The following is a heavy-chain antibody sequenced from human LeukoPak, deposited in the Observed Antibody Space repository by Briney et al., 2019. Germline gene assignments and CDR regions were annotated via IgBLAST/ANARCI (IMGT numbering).Heavy chain of an antibody. V-gene: IGHV3-23*01. D-gene: IGHD7-27*01. CDR1: GFTFSSSA. CDR3: AKDLHWGFDY. Sequence: GGSLRLSCAASGFTFSSSAMSWVRQAPGKGPERVSVISGSGGSTDYADSVKGRFTISRDNSKSTLYLQMSSLRAEDTAVYYCAKDLHWGFDYWGQGILVTVSS. J-gene: IGHJ4*02. CDR2: ISGSGGST.